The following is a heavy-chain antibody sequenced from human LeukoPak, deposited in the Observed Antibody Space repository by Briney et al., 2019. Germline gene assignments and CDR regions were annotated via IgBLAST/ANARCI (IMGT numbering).Heavy chain of an antibody. J-gene: IGHJ6*03. V-gene: IGHV3-30*02. CDR1: GFTFSSYG. CDR3: ARDPYSGSYGNYYYYFMDV. D-gene: IGHD1-26*01. Sequence: GGSLRLSCGASGFTFSSYGMHWVRQAPGKGLEWAAFIRYVGSNKYYADSVKGRFTISRDNAKNSLYLQMNSLRAEDTAVYYCARDPYSGSYGNYYYYFMDVWGKGTTVTISS. CDR2: IRYVGSNK.